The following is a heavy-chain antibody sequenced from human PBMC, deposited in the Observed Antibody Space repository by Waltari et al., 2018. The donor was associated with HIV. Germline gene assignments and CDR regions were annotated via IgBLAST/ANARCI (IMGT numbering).Heavy chain of an antibody. Sequence: CAASGFTFSNAWMSWVRQAPGKGLEWVGRIKSKTDGGTTDYAAPVKGRFTISRDDSKNTLYLQMNSLKTEDTAVYYCTTVIGGWYEVYYYGMDVWGQGTTVTVSS. D-gene: IGHD6-19*01. V-gene: IGHV3-15*01. J-gene: IGHJ6*02. CDR3: TTVIGGWYEVYYYGMDV. CDR2: IKSKTDGGTT. CDR1: GFTFSNAW.